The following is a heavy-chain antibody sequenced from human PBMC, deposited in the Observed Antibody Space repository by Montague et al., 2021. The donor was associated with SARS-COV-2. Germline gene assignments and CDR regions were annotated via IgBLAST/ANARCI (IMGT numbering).Heavy chain of an antibody. V-gene: IGHV4-31*03. CDR2: IYYSGST. CDR1: GGSISSGGYY. CDR3: ARAPFMITFGGVITRLRGYYFDY. J-gene: IGHJ4*02. Sequence: TLSLTCTVSGGSISSGGYYWSWIRQHPEKGLEWIGYIYYSGSTHYNPSLKSRVTISVDTSKNQFSLKLSSATAADTAVYYCARAPFMITFGGVITRLRGYYFDYWGQGTLVTVSS. D-gene: IGHD3-16*01.